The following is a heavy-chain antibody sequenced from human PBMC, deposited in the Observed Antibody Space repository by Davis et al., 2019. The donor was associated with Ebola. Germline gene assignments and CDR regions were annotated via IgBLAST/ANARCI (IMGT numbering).Heavy chain of an antibody. D-gene: IGHD3-10*01. J-gene: IGHJ6*02. V-gene: IGHV1-69*13. Sequence: SVKVSCKASGGTFSSYAISWVRQAPGQGLEWMGGIIPIFGTANYAQKFQGRVTITADESTSTAYMELSSLRSEDTAVYYCARDYKVRHGADVWGQGTTVTVSS. CDR1: GGTFSSYA. CDR3: ARDYKVRHGADV. CDR2: IIPIFGTA.